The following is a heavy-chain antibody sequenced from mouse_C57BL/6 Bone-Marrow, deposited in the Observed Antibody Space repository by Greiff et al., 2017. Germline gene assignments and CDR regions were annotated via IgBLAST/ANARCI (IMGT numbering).Heavy chain of an antibody. V-gene: IGHV1-82*01. CDR3: ARPPYYYGSSGFAY. CDR2: IYPGDGDT. J-gene: IGHJ3*01. Sequence: QVQLQQSGPELVKPGASVKISCKASGYAFSSSWMNWVKQRPGKGLEWIGRIYPGDGDTNYNGKFKGKATLTADKSSSTAYMQLSSLTSEDSAVYYCARPPYYYGSSGFAYWGQGTLVTVSA. CDR1: GYAFSSSW. D-gene: IGHD1-1*01.